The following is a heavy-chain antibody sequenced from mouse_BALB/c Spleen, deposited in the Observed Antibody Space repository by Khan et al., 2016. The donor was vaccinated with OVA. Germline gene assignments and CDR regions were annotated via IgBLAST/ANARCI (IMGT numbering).Heavy chain of an antibody. Sequence: QVRLQQSGPELVRPGVSVKISCKGSGYTFTDYAMYWVKQSHAKSLEWIGLISTYSGSTNYNQKFKGKVTMTVDKSSSAAYMELARLTSEDSAIYYCARPAYGGYYDYWGRGTALTVSS. CDR3: ARPAYGGYYDY. J-gene: IGHJ2*01. CDR2: ISTYSGST. CDR1: GYTFTDYA. V-gene: IGHV1S137*01. D-gene: IGHD2-3*01.